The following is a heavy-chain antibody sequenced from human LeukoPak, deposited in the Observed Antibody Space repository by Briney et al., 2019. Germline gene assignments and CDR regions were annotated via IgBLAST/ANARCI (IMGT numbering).Heavy chain of an antibody. CDR2: ISYDGSNK. D-gene: IGHD6-19*01. CDR1: GFTFSSYA. CDR3: ARDKSRYSSGWYGEVFDY. Sequence: PGGSLRLSCAASGFTFSSYAMHWVHQAPGKGLEWVAVISYDGSNKYYADSVKGRFTISRDNSKNTLYLQMNSLRAEDTAVYYCARDKSRYSSGWYGEVFDYWGQGTLVTVSS. J-gene: IGHJ4*02. V-gene: IGHV3-30-3*01.